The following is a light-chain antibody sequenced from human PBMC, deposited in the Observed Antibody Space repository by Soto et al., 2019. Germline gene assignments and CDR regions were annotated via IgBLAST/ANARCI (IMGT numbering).Light chain of an antibody. CDR1: SSDVGSYNR. Sequence: QSALTQPPSVSGSPGQSVTISCTGTSSDVGSYNRVSWYQQPPGTAPKLLIYEVSNRPSGVPDRFSGSKSGNTASLTISGLQAEDEADYYCSSYTSTSTVFGGGTKLTLL. CDR3: SSYTSTSTV. J-gene: IGLJ2*01. V-gene: IGLV2-18*02. CDR2: EVS.